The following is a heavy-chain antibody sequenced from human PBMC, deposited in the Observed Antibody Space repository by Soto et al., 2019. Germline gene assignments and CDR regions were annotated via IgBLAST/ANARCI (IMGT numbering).Heavy chain of an antibody. J-gene: IGHJ6*02. CDR3: ARARSTYYYGRMDV. CDR1: GGSISSGGYY. D-gene: IGHD3-10*01. V-gene: IGHV4-31*03. CDR2: IYYSGST. Sequence: ASETLSLTCTVSGGSISSGGYYWSWIRQHPGKGLEWIGYIYYSGSTYYNPSLKSRVTISVDTSKNQFSLKLSSVTAADTAVYYCARARSTYYYGRMDVWGQGTTVTVSS.